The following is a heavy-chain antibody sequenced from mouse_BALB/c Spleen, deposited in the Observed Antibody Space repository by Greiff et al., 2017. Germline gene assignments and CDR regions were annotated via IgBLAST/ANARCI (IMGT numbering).Heavy chain of an antibody. CDR3: THLITTTGGGYAMDY. Sequence: EVQLQQSGTVLARPGASVKMSCKASGYTFTSYWMHWVKQRPGQGLEWIGAIYPGNSDTSYNQKFKGKAKLTAVTSTSTAYMELSSLTNEDSAVYYCTHLITTTGGGYAMDYWGQGTSVTVSS. V-gene: IGHV1-5*01. D-gene: IGHD2-4*01. CDR2: IYPGNSDT. J-gene: IGHJ4*01. CDR1: GYTFTSYW.